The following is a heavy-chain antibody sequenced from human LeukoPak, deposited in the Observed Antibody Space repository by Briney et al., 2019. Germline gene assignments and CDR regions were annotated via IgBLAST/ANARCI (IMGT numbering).Heavy chain of an antibody. CDR1: GFTFGDYL. CDR3: SWGNCWVLVY. D-gene: IGHD2-21*01. CDR2: ISGGTT. V-gene: IGHV3-49*03. Sequence: GGSLRLSCTASGFTFGDYLMSWFRQAPGKGREWIGFISGGTTEYAASVKGRFTISRDDSTSIAYLQMNSLTTEDTAVYYCSWGNCWVLVYWGQGTLVTVSS. J-gene: IGHJ4*01.